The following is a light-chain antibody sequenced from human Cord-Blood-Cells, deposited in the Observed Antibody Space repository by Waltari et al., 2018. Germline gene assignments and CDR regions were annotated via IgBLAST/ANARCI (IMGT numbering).Light chain of an antibody. CDR1: QDISNY. Sequence: DIQMTQSPSSLSASVGARVTITCQAIQDISNYLNRDQQKPGKAPKLLIYDASNLETGVPSRFSGSGSGTDFTFTISSLQPEDIATYYCQQYDNLPLTFGGGTKVEIK. CDR2: DAS. J-gene: IGKJ4*01. CDR3: QQYDNLPLT. V-gene: IGKV1-33*01.